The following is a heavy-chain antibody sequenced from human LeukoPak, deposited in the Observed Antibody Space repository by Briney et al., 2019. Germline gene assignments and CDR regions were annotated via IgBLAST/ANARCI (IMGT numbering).Heavy chain of an antibody. CDR2: INHSGST. V-gene: IGHV4-34*01. CDR3: ARGPITMVRGVIRKFDP. Sequence: PSETLSLTCAVYGGSFSGNYWSWILQPPGKGLEWIGEINHSGSTNYNPSLKSRVTISVDTSKNQFSLKLSSVTAADTAVYYCARGPITMVRGVIRKFDPWGQGTLVTVSS. D-gene: IGHD3-10*01. J-gene: IGHJ5*02. CDR1: GGSFSGNY.